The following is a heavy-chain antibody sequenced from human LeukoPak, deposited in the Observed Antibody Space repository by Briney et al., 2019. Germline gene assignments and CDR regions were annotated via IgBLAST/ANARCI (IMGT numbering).Heavy chain of an antibody. D-gene: IGHD2-15*01. CDR1: GYTFTNYA. V-gene: IGHV1-3*01. CDR2: INPGNGDA. CDR3: ARERWHCRVNCYSVYYYALDV. J-gene: IGHJ6*02. Sequence: ASVKVSCKGSGYTFTNYAVHWVRQAPGQRLEWLGWINPGNGDAKYSQNFQGRVTVTSDTSAATAYVELNSLTSEDTAVYYCARERWHCRVNCYSVYYYALDVWGQGTTVTVSS.